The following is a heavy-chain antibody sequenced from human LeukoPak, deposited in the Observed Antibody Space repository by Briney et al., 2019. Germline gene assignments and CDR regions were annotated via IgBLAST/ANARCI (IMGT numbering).Heavy chain of an antibody. V-gene: IGHV3-7*04. CDR2: IKQDGSEK. J-gene: IGHJ4*02. CDR1: GFTFSSHW. Sequence: GGSLRLSCAASGFTFSSHWMSWVRQAPGKGLEWVANIKQDGSEKYYVDSVKGRFTISRDNAKNSLYLQMNSLRVEDTAVYYCARYDYSNYGLKYWGQGTLVTVPS. D-gene: IGHD4-11*01. CDR3: ARYDYSNYGLKY.